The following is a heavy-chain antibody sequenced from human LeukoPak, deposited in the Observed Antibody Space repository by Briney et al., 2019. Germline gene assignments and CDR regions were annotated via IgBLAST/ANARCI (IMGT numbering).Heavy chain of an antibody. Sequence: QPGGSLRLSCSASGFTFNSYAMHWVRQAPGKGLEPVSAINSDGGNTYYADSVKGRLTISRDNSNNTLYLQMSSLRAEDTAVYYCVKRDAYDSSGYYGNWGQGTLVTVSS. D-gene: IGHD3-22*01. CDR2: INSDGGNT. CDR3: VKRDAYDSSGYYGN. CDR1: GFTFNSYA. J-gene: IGHJ4*02. V-gene: IGHV3-64D*06.